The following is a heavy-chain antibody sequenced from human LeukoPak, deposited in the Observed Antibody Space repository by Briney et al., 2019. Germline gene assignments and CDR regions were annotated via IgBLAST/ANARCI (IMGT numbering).Heavy chain of an antibody. CDR1: GGSISTSSTY. D-gene: IGHD3-16*02. J-gene: IGHJ4*02. CDR2: TYYTGST. Sequence: SETLSLTCTVSGGSISTSSTYWGWIRQPPGKGLEWIGSTYYTGSTYYNPSLKSRVTISVDTSKNQFSLKLNSVTAADTAVYYCARDHDYVWGSFRSLFDHWGQGTLVTVSS. CDR3: ARDHDYVWGSFRSLFDH. V-gene: IGHV4-39*07.